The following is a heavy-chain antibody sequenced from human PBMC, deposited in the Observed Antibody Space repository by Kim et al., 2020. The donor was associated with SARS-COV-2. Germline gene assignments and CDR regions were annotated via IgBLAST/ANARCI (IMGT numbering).Heavy chain of an antibody. D-gene: IGHD3-22*01. V-gene: IGHV3-66*01. CDR1: GFTVSSNY. J-gene: IGHJ5*02. CDR3: ARDTGYYDSSGYYAWFDP. Sequence: GGSLRLSCAASGFTVSSNYMSWVRQAPGKGLEWVSVIYSGGSTYYADSVKGRFTISRDNSKNTLYLQMNSLRAEDTAVYYCARDTGYYDSSGYYAWFDPWGQGTLVTVSS. CDR2: IYSGGST.